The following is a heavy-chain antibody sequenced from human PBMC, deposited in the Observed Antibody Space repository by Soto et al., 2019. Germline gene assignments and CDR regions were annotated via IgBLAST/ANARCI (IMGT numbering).Heavy chain of an antibody. CDR3: SRAARDYYYYGIDV. J-gene: IGHJ6*02. V-gene: IGHV4-30-2*01. CDR1: GGSISSGGYS. D-gene: IGHD6-25*01. Sequence: PSETLSLTCAVSGGSISSGGYSWSWIRQPPGKGLEWIGYIYHSGSTYYNPSLKSRVTISVDRSKNQFSLKLSSVTAADTAVYYCSRAARDYYYYGIDVRAQRTTDTGSS. CDR2: IYHSGST.